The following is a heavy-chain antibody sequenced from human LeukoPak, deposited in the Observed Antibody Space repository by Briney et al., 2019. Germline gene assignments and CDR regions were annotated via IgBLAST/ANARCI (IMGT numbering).Heavy chain of an antibody. V-gene: IGHV4-4*08. CDR3: ARVGTAAADY. J-gene: IGHJ4*02. D-gene: IGHD2-2*01. CDR2: IYTSGST. Sequence: SETLSLTCTVSGGSISSYYWSWIRQPPGKGLEWIGYIYTSGSTNYNPSLKSRVTMSVDTSKNQFSLKLSSVTAADTAVYYCARVGTAAADYWGQGTLVTVSS. CDR1: GGSISSYY.